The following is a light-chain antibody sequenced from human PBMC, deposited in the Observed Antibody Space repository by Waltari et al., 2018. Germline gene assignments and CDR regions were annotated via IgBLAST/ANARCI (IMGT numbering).Light chain of an antibody. CDR2: AAS. J-gene: IGKJ4*01. CDR1: QSISTS. Sequence: DIQVTQSPSSLSASVGDRVTITCRTGQSISTSLNWYQQKPGKPPKLLIFAASALQSGVSSRFSGSGSQTDVTLTIRNLQPEDFATYYCQQSYRAPQTFGGGTKVDMK. CDR3: QQSYRAPQT. V-gene: IGKV1-39*01.